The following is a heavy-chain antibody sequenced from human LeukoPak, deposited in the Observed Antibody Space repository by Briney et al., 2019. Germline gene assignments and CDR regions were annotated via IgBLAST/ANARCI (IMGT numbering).Heavy chain of an antibody. CDR3: ARVTLTSANFDY. J-gene: IGHJ4*02. Sequence: PGGSLRLSCAVSGFTFSNYGMHWVRQAPGKGLEWVANIKQDGSEKYYVDSVKGRFTISRDNAKNSLYLQMNSLRAEDTAMYYCARVTLTSANFDYWGQGTLVTVSS. CDR2: IKQDGSEK. V-gene: IGHV3-7*03. CDR1: GFTFSNYG.